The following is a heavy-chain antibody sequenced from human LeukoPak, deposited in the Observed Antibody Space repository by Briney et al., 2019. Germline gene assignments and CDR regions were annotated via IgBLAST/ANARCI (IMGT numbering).Heavy chain of an antibody. CDR1: GFTFSSCG. CDR2: ISYDGSNK. J-gene: IGHJ3*02. Sequence: GGFLRLSCAASGFTFSSCGMHWVRQAPGKGLEWVAVISYDGSNKFYADSVTGRFTISRDNSKNTLYLQMNSLRAEDTAVYYCAAKGYSYGNNAFVIWGEGTIVTVSS. V-gene: IGHV3-30*03. CDR3: AAKGYSYGNNAFVI. D-gene: IGHD5-18*01.